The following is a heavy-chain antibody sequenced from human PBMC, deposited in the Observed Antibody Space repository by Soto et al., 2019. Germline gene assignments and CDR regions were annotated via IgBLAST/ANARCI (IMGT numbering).Heavy chain of an antibody. J-gene: IGHJ4*02. CDR1: GASISNYF. V-gene: IGHV4-59*01. CDR2: IYYSGST. CDR3: ASSGSRGLYAY. Sequence: SETLSLTCNVSGASISNYFWNWIRQSPGKGLEWIGYIYYSGSTYYNPSLKSRVTISVDTSKRQFSLKLSSVTAADTAVYYCASSGSRGLYAYWAQGSLVIGSS. D-gene: IGHD3-10*01.